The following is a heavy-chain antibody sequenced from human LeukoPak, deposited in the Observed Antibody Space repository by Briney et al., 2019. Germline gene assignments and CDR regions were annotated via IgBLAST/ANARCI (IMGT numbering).Heavy chain of an antibody. CDR3: AKPNMVVVTFEAFDI. J-gene: IGHJ3*02. CDR1: GFTFSSYG. V-gene: IGHV3-30*18. Sequence: PGRSLRLSCAASGFTFSSYGMHWVRQAPGKGLEWVAVISYDGSNKYYADSVKGRFTISRDNSKNTLYLQMNSLRAEDTAVYYCAKPNMVVVTFEAFDIWGQGTMVTVSS. CDR2: ISYDGSNK. D-gene: IGHD2-15*01.